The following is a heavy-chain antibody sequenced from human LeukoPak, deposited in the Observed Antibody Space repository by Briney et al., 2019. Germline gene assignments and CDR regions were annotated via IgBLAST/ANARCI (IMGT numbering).Heavy chain of an antibody. CDR1: GFSFNTYA. Sequence: GGSLRLSCAASGFSFNTYAMSWVRQAPGKGLEWVSAISNTGGSTYYADSVKGRFTIPRDKSKNTLSLQMNSLRAEDTAVYYCAQQVGYCSSGSCYFTYWGQGTLVTVSS. D-gene: IGHD2-15*01. CDR2: ISNTGGST. V-gene: IGHV3-23*01. J-gene: IGHJ1*01. CDR3: AQQVGYCSSGSCYFTY.